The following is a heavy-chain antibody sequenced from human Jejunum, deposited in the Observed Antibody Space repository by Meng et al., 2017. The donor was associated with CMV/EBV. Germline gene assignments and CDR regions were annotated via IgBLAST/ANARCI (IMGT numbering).Heavy chain of an antibody. D-gene: IGHD6-19*01. CDR3: ARGYSSDWYDY. CDR1: GGSINNYY. J-gene: IGHJ4*02. Sequence: QVQLQESGPGLVKPSETLSLICTVSGGSINNYYGNWILLSAGKGLEWIGRIYPSGSTNYNPSLQSRVTMSVDTSKNQFSLELTSVTAADTAVYYCARGYSSDWYDYWGQGALVTVSS. V-gene: IGHV4-4*07. CDR2: IYPSGST.